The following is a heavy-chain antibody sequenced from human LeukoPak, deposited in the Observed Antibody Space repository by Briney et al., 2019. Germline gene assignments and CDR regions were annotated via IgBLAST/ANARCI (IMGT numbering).Heavy chain of an antibody. Sequence: SETLSLTRAVYGGYFSGYYWSWIRQPPGKGLEWIGEINHSGSTNYNPSLKSRVTISVDTSKNQFSLKLSSVTAADTAVYYCARGGGRYWGQGTLVTVSS. D-gene: IGHD1-26*01. CDR3: ARGGGRY. CDR1: GGYFSGYY. V-gene: IGHV4-34*01. J-gene: IGHJ4*02. CDR2: INHSGST.